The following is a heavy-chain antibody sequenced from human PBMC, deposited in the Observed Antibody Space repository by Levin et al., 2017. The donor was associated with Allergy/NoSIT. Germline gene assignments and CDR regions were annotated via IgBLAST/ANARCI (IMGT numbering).Heavy chain of an antibody. Sequence: GGSLRLSCAASGFTFSSYEMNWVRQAPGKGLEWVSYISSSGSTIYYADSVKGRFTISRDNAKNSLYLQMNSLRAEDTAVYYCARGDSSGWSYIRYYYYGMDVWGQGTTVTVSS. CDR1: GFTFSSYE. CDR3: ARGDSSGWSYIRYYYYGMDV. J-gene: IGHJ6*02. CDR2: ISSSGSTI. D-gene: IGHD6-19*01. V-gene: IGHV3-48*03.